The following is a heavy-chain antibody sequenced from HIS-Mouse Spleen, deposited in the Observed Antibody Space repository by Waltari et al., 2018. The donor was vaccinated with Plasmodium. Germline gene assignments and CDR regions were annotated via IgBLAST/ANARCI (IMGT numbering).Heavy chain of an antibody. D-gene: IGHD6-6*01. Sequence: QVTLRESGPALVTPTQTLTLTCTFSGFSLSTSGMCVSWIRQPPGKALEWLARIDGDDDKYSRTTLKTRLIISKDTSKNQVVLTLTNMDPVETATYYCARHKKRGQRVRGYFDYWGQGTLVTVSS. J-gene: IGHJ4*02. CDR1: GFSLSTSGMC. V-gene: IGHV2-70*15. CDR3: ARHKKRGQRVRGYFDY. CDR2: IDGDDDK.